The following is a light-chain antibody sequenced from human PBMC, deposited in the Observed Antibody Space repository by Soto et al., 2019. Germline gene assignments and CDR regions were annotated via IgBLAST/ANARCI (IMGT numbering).Light chain of an antibody. Sequence: QSALTQPPSVSGSPGQSVTISCTGTSSDVGSYNRVSWYQQPPGTAPKLMIYEVSNRPSGVPDRFSGSKSGNTASLTISGLQAEDESDYYCSSYTSSSTFFGTGTQLTVL. J-gene: IGLJ6*01. CDR1: SSDVGSYNR. V-gene: IGLV2-18*02. CDR3: SSYTSSSTF. CDR2: EVS.